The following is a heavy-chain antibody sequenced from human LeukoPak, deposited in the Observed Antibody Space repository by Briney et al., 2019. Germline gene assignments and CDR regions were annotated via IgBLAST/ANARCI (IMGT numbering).Heavy chain of an antibody. D-gene: IGHD3-10*01. CDR3: ASLWFGEHPSDY. CDR2: IYYSGST. Sequence: SQTLSLTCTVSGGSISSGGYYWSWIRQHPGKGLEWIGYIYYSGSTYYNPSLKSRVTISVDTSKNQFSLKLSCVTAADTAVYYCASLWFGEHPSDYWGQGTLVTVSS. J-gene: IGHJ4*02. CDR1: GGSISSGGYY. V-gene: IGHV4-31*03.